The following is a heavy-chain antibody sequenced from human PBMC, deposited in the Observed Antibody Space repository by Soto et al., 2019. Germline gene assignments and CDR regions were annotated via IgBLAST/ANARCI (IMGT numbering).Heavy chain of an antibody. CDR1: GFTVSNNF. Sequence: VQLVESGGGLIQAGGSLRLSCAVSGFTVSNNFMMWVRQAPGKGLEWVSLIYSGGSISYADSVKGRFSISRDGSMNMLYLQMNSLTAEDTAVYYCARDGNGQRGSPHWGQGTLVTVSS. CDR2: IYSGGSI. V-gene: IGHV3-53*02. CDR3: ARDGNGQRGSPH. J-gene: IGHJ4*02. D-gene: IGHD3-16*01.